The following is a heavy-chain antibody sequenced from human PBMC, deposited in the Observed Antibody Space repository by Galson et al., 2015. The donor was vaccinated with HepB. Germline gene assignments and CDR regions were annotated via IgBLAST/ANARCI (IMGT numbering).Heavy chain of an antibody. J-gene: IGHJ6*02. V-gene: IGHV3-30*03. D-gene: IGHD2-2*01. Sequence: SLRLSCAASGFTFGSYGMHWVRQAPGKGLEWVAFISYDGGNKYYADSVKGRFTISRDNSKNTLYLQMNSLRAEDTAVYYCARGPVVPAGMPHYGMDVWGQETTVTVSS. CDR1: GFTFGSYG. CDR2: ISYDGGNK. CDR3: ARGPVVPAGMPHYGMDV.